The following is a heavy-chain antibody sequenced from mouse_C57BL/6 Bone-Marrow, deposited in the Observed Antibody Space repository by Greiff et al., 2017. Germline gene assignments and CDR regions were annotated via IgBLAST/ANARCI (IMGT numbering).Heavy chain of an antibody. J-gene: IGHJ1*03. D-gene: IGHD1-1*01. V-gene: IGHV2-3*01. Sequence: QVQLKESGPGLVAPSQSLSLTCTVSGFSLTSYGVRWVRQPPGKGLEWLGLIWGEGSTNYHSALISRLSISKDNSKSQVFLNLNSLQTDDTATYDCAKARYGSSDGYFDVWGTGTTVTVSS. CDR2: IWGEGST. CDR1: GFSLTSYG. CDR3: AKARYGSSDGYFDV.